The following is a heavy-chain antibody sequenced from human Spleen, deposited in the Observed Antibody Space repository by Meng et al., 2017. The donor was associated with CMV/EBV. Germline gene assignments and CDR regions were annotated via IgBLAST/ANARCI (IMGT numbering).Heavy chain of an antibody. D-gene: IGHD3-9*01. V-gene: IGHV3-53*01. CDR1: GFTVSSCS. CDR3: ARLPTGYPNWFDP. J-gene: IGHJ5*02. CDR2: IHNSGNP. Sequence: SSAASGFTVSSCSMRWVRQSPGKGLDWVAVIHNSGNPYYPDSAKGRFTISRDNSKNPVHLQMNSLSAEDTAVYYCARLPTGYPNWFDPWGQGTLVTVSS.